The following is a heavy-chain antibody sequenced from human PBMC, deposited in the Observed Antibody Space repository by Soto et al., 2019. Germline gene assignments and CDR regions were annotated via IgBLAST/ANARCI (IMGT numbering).Heavy chain of an antibody. CDR3: AKVARGWNYAPGDY. Sequence: PGGSLRLSCAASGFTFSSYAMSWVRQAPGKGLEWVSAISGGGGSTYYADSVKGRFTISRDNSKNTLYLQMNSLRAEDTAVYYCAKVARGWNYAPGDYWGQGTLVTVSS. V-gene: IGHV3-23*01. J-gene: IGHJ4*02. CDR2: ISGGGGST. D-gene: IGHD1-7*01. CDR1: GFTFSSYA.